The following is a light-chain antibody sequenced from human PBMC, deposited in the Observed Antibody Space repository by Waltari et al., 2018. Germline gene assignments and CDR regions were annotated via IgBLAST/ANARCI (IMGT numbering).Light chain of an antibody. J-gene: IGKJ2*01. CDR1: QSLVHSDGNTH. CDR3: MQGTLWPYT. Sequence: DVVMTQSPLSLPVTPGQAASISCKSSQSLVHSDGNTHLNWFQPRPDQSPRRLIYRVSNRDSGVPDRFSGSGSGTDFTLKISRVEAEDVGVYYCMQGTLWPYTFGQGTKLDIK. CDR2: RVS. V-gene: IGKV2-30*02.